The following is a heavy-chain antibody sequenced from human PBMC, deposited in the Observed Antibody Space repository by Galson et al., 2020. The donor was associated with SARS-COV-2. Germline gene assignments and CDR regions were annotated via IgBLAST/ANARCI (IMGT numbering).Heavy chain of an antibody. CDR2: FDPEDDET. J-gene: IGHJ6*02. CDR3: ATSRRNYDILTGFYRIDASYGLDV. CDR1: GYNLIELS. Sequence: GASVKVSCKVSGYNLIELSIHWVRQAPGKGLEWMGRFDPEDDETISAQKFQGRVTMTEDTSTDTAYMELSSLRSEDTAVYYCATSRRNYDILTGFYRIDASYGLDVWGQGTTVTVSS. V-gene: IGHV1-24*01. D-gene: IGHD3-9*01.